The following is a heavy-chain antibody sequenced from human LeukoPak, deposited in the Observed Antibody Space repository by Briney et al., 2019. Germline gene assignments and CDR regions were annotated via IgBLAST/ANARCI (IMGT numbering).Heavy chain of an antibody. J-gene: IGHJ4*02. CDR3: ASLAVAGLSEGY. CDR2: IYYSGST. D-gene: IGHD6-19*01. CDR1: GGSISSGSYY. Sequence: SETLSLTCTVSGGSISSGSYYWAWIRQPPGKGLEWIASIYYSGSTYYNPSLKSRVTISVDTSRNQFSLKLSSVTAADTAVYYCASLAVAGLSEGYWGQGTLVIVSS. V-gene: IGHV4-39*01.